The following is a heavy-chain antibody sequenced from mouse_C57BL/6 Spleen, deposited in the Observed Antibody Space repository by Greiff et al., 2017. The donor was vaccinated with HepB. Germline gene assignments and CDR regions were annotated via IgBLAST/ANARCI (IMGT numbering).Heavy chain of an antibody. J-gene: IGHJ2*01. CDR2: IDPSDSYT. Sequence: QVQLQQPGAELVRPGTSVKLSCKASGYTFTSYWMHWVKQRPGQGLEWIGVIDPSDSYTNYNQKFKGKATLTVDTSSSTAYMQLSSLTSEDSAVYYCARGGGGFDYWGQGTTLTVSS. CDR3: ARGGGGFDY. CDR1: GYTFTSYW. V-gene: IGHV1-59*01.